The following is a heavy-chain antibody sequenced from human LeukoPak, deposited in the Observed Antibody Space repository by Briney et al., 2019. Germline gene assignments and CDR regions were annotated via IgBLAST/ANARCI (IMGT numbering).Heavy chain of an antibody. V-gene: IGHV1-58*01. Sequence: SVKVSCKASGFTFTSSAVQWVRQARGQRLEWIGWIVVGSGNTNYAQKFQERVTITRDMSTSTAYMELSSLRSEDTAVYYRAASIGQWQWLVLDYWGQGTLVTVSS. CDR3: AASIGQWQWLVLDY. CDR1: GFTFTSSA. D-gene: IGHD6-19*01. J-gene: IGHJ4*02. CDR2: IVVGSGNT.